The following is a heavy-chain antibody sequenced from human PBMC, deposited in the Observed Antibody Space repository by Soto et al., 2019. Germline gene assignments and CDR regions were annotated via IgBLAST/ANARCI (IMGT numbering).Heavy chain of an antibody. CDR2: IFHSGST. J-gene: IGHJ4*02. CDR1: GGSIRSSGYY. CDR3: ARHATYCSSNSCYEFDF. V-gene: IGHV4-39*01. Sequence: QLQLQESAPGLLKPSETLSLTCTVSGGSIRSSGYYWGWIRRPPGMGLEWSGSIFHSGSTLYTPSHNGGVTISGFTSKKQFALKMTSVTAADPAVYYCARHATYCSSNSCYEFDFWGQGALVTVSS. D-gene: IGHD2-2*01.